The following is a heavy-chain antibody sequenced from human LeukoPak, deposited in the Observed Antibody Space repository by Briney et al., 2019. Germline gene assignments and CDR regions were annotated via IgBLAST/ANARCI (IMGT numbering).Heavy chain of an antibody. CDR1: GYSFTSYW. D-gene: IGHD1-26*01. V-gene: IGHV5-51*01. CDR2: IYPGDSDT. Sequence: GESLKISCKGSGYSFTSYWIGWVRQMPGKGLEWTGIIYPGDSDTRYSPSFQGQVTISADKSISTAYLQWSSLKASDTAMYYCARYLWVGATAPRYFDYWGQGTLVTVSS. J-gene: IGHJ4*02. CDR3: ARYLWVGATAPRYFDY.